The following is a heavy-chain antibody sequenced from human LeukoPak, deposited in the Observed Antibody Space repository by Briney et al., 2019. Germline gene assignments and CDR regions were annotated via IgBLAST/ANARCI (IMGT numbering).Heavy chain of an antibody. CDR3: ASEISSSWYQVDP. CDR2: IYISGIT. J-gene: IGHJ5*02. Sequence: PSETLSLTCTVSGGSISSYYWSWIRQPAGKGLEWIGRIYISGITNYNPSLKSRVTMSIDTSKSQFSLILSSVTAADTAVYYCASEISSSWYQVDPWGQGTLVTVSS. V-gene: IGHV4-4*07. D-gene: IGHD6-13*01. CDR1: GGSISSYY.